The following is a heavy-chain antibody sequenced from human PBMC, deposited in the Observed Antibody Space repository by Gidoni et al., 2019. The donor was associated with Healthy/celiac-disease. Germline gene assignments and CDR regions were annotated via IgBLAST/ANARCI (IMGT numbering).Heavy chain of an antibody. J-gene: IGHJ6*02. CDR1: GCNFSSYA. CDR3: ARIQVSCSSTICYAGYYGMDV. D-gene: IGHD2-2*01. CDR2: ISGSGGST. Sequence: EVQLLEYGGGLVQPGGSLRLSCAASGCNFSSYAMSWVRQAPGKGLEWVSAISGSGGSTYYADSVKGLFTISRYNSKNTLYLQMNSLRAEDTAVYYCARIQVSCSSTICYAGYYGMDVWGQGTTVTVSS. V-gene: IGHV3-23*01.